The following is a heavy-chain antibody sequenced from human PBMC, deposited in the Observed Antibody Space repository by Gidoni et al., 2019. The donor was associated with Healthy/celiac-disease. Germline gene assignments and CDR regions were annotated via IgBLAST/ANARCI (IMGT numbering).Heavy chain of an antibody. CDR3: AKEGIAVAGTWNDY. V-gene: IGHV3-23*01. CDR1: VFPFSSYA. J-gene: IGHJ4*02. Sequence: EVQLLESGGGLVQPGGSLRLSCAASVFPFSSYAMSWVRQDPGKGLEWVSAISGSGGSTYYAESVKGRFTISRDNSKNTLYLQMNSLRAEETAVYYCAKEGIAVAGTWNDYWGQGTLVTVSS. CDR2: ISGSGGST. D-gene: IGHD6-19*01.